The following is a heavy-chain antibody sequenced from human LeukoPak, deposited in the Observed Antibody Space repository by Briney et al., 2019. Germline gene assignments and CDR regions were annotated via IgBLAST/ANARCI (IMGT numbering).Heavy chain of an antibody. J-gene: IGHJ5*02. CDR1: GGSISSYY. D-gene: IGHD6-13*01. CDR3: ARDLQQLVSNWFDP. V-gene: IGHV4-4*07. Sequence: PSETLSLTCTVSGGSISSYYWSWIRQPAGKGLEWIGRIYTSGSTNYNPSLKSRVTMSVDTSKNQFSLKLSSVTAADTAVYYCARDLQQLVSNWFDPWGQGTLVTVSS. CDR2: IYTSGST.